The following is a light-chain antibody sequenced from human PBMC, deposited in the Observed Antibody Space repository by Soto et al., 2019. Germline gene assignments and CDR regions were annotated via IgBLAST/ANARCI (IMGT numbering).Light chain of an antibody. CDR1: SSDVGAYNY. CDR2: DVS. V-gene: IGLV2-14*01. Sequence: QSALTQPASVSGSPGQSITISCTGTSSDVGAYNYVSWYQQHPGKAPKLIIYDVSKRPSGVSNRFSGSKSGNTAFLIISGLQAEDEADYHFSSKTTRTTGVFGGGTKPTVL. CDR3: SSKTTRTTGV. J-gene: IGLJ3*02.